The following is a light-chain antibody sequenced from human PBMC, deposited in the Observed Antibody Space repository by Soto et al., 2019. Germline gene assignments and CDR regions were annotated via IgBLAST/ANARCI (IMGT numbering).Light chain of an antibody. CDR3: SAYTARSTLV. Sequence: QSVLTQPPSMSGAPGQRVTMSCTGSSSNLGAGYDVHWYQRLPGAAPKLLIYDNTHRPSGVPNRFSGSKSGTSASLAITGLQAEDEADYYCSAYTARSTLVFGGGTKLTVL. V-gene: IGLV1-40*01. J-gene: IGLJ3*02. CDR2: DNT. CDR1: SSNLGAGYD.